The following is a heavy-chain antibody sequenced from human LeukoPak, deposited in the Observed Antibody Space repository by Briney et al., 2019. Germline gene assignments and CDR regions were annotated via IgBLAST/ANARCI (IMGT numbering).Heavy chain of an antibody. CDR2: IYPGDSDT. CDR3: ARLLEKYYYDSSGYWGLHAFDI. V-gene: IGHV5-51*01. J-gene: IGHJ3*02. D-gene: IGHD3-22*01. Sequence: GESLKISCKGSGYSFTSYWIGWVRQMPGKGLEWMGIIYPGDSDTRYGPSFQGQVTISADKSISTAYLQWSSLKASDTAMYYCARLLEKYYYDSSGYWGLHAFDIWGQGTMVTVSS. CDR1: GYSFTSYW.